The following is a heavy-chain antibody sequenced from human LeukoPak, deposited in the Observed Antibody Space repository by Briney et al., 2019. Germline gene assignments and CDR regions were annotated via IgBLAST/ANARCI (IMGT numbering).Heavy chain of an antibody. CDR2: IYHSGST. CDR1: GGSIRTYY. CDR3: ARDLAYYYDTSGYSPGI. V-gene: IGHV4-59*12. D-gene: IGHD3-22*01. Sequence: PSETLSLTCTVSGGSIRTYYWSWIRQTPGKGLEWIGYIYHSGSTNSNPSLKGRVTISLDTSKNQFSLKVMSVTAADTAVYYCARDLAYYYDTSGYSPGIWGPGTLVTVSS. J-gene: IGHJ4*02.